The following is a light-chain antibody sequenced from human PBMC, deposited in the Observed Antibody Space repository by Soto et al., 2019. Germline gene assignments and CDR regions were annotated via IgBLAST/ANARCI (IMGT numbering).Light chain of an antibody. CDR3: QRYNSYPYT. CDR1: QSISSW. J-gene: IGKJ2*01. CDR2: DAA. Sequence: DIQMTQSPSTLSASVGDRVTITCRASQSISSWLAWYQQKPGKAPKLLIYDAASLESGVPSRFSGSGSGTDFTLTISSLQPYDFATYYCQRYNSYPYTFGQGTKLEIK. V-gene: IGKV1-5*01.